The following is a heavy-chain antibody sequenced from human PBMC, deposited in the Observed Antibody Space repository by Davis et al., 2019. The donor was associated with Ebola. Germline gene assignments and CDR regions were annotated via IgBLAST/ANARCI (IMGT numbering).Heavy chain of an antibody. CDR3: ANIDGWSFDH. CDR2: IYDQST. J-gene: IGHJ4*02. D-gene: IGHD6-19*01. CDR1: GITFSRHW. Sequence: GGSLRLSCAASGITFSRHWMSWVRQAPEKGLEWVSVIYDQSTAYADAVRGRFIISRDKSNNTLYLEMNSLRVDDTAVYYCANIDGWSFDHWGQGTLVTVSS. V-gene: IGHV3-53*05.